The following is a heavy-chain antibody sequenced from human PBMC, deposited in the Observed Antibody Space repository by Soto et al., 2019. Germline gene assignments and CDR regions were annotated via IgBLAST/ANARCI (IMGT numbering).Heavy chain of an antibody. Sequence: GGSLRLSCAASGFTFSGSAMHWVRQASGKGLEWVGRIRSKANSYATAYAASVKGRFTISRDDSKNTAYLQMNSLKTEDTAVYYCTRLVDTAMVLDYWGQGTLVTVSS. V-gene: IGHV3-73*01. J-gene: IGHJ4*02. CDR2: IRSKANSYAT. CDR3: TRLVDTAMVLDY. D-gene: IGHD5-18*01. CDR1: GFTFSGSA.